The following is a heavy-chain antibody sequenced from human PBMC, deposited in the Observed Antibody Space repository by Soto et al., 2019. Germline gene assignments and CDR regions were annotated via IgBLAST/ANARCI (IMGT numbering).Heavy chain of an antibody. CDR1: GFTFNNYA. CDR3: AKHKRDGYNLFDY. J-gene: IGHJ4*02. D-gene: IGHD5-12*01. Sequence: GGSLRLSCAASGFTFNNYAMSWVHQAPGKGLEWVSTIGDRGASTYYADSVKGRFTISRDNSKNTLYLQMNSLRAEDTAIYYCAKHKRDGYNLFDYWGQGTLVTVSS. V-gene: IGHV3-23*01. CDR2: IGDRGAST.